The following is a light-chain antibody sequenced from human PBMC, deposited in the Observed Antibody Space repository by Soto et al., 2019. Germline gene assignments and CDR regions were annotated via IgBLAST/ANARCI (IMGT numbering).Light chain of an antibody. J-gene: IGLJ1*01. CDR1: SSDVGGYNY. CDR3: SSYTRSTKYV. V-gene: IGLV2-8*01. Sequence: QSVLTQPPSASGSPGQSVTISCTGTSSDVGGYNYVSWYQQHPGKAPRLMIFEVSKRPSGVPDRFSGSKSANTASLTVSGLQAEDEADYYCSSYTRSTKYVFGTGTKVTVL. CDR2: EVS.